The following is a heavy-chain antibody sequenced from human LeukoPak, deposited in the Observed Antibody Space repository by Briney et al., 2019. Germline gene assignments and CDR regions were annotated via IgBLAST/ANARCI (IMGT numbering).Heavy chain of an antibody. CDR2: ITGSGAST. CDR1: GFTLNNYA. CDR3: AKRSSTSSGYFDF. D-gene: IGHD3-22*01. J-gene: IGHJ4*02. Sequence: PGGSLRLSCTASGFTLNNYAMTWVRQAPGKGLEWVSAITGSGASTNYADSVKGRFTISRDNSKNTIYLQMNSLRAEDTAKYYCAKRSSTSSGYFDFWGRGTLVTVSS. V-gene: IGHV3-23*01.